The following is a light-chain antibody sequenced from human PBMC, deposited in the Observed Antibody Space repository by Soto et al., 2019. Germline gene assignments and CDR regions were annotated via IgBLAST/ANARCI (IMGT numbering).Light chain of an antibody. V-gene: IGKV1-5*03. CDR1: QIISSW. Sequence: DLQMTQSPSALSASVGDRVTITCRASQIISSWVAWYQQKPGKAPNFLIYKASTLESGVPSRFSGSGSGTEITLTISSPQPDDSATYYCQHYDNYQWTFGQATNVEIK. J-gene: IGKJ1*01. CDR2: KAS. CDR3: QHYDNYQWT.